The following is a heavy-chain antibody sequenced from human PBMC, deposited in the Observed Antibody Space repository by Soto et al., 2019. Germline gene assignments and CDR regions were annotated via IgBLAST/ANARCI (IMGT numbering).Heavy chain of an antibody. D-gene: IGHD3-3*01. CDR2: IYYSGST. Sequence: SETLSLTCTVSGGSISSYDWSWIRQPPGKGLEWIGYIYYSGSTNYNPSLKSRVTISVDTSKNQFSLKLSSVTAADTAVYYCARDLKPLGGYYDFWSGSMDVWGQGTTVTVSS. J-gene: IGHJ6*02. V-gene: IGHV4-59*01. CDR1: GGSISSYD. CDR3: ARDLKPLGGYYDFWSGSMDV.